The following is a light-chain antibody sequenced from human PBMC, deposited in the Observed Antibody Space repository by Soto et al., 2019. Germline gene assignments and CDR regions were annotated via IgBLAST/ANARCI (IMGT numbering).Light chain of an antibody. CDR2: DKD. Sequence: QSVLTQPPSVSGAAGQRVTISCTGSTSNIGAGYDVRWYQQLPGTAPKLLIYDKDNRPSGVPDRFSASKSGTSASLAITGLQDEDEAYYYCQSYYSSLNSPLVFGGGTQLTVL. J-gene: IGLJ2*01. CDR3: QSYYSSLNSPLV. CDR1: TSNIGAGYD. V-gene: IGLV1-40*01.